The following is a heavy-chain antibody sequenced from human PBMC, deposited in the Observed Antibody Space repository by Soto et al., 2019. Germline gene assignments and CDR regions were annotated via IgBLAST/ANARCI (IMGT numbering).Heavy chain of an antibody. J-gene: IGHJ6*02. Sequence: GGSLRLSCAASGFTFSSYAMHWVRQAPGKGLEWVAVISYDGSNKYYADSVKGRFTISRDNSKNTLYLQMNSLGAEDTAVYYCARDSGPGYSSSSRVYHYGMDVWGQGTTVTVSS. CDR2: ISYDGSNK. CDR3: ARDSGPGYSSSSRVYHYGMDV. V-gene: IGHV3-30-3*01. D-gene: IGHD6-6*01. CDR1: GFTFSSYA.